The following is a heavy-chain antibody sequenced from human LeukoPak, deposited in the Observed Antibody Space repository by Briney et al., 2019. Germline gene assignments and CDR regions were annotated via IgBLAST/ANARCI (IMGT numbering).Heavy chain of an antibody. D-gene: IGHD3-10*01. Sequence: SETLSLTCTVSGGSISSGDYYWSWIRQPPGKGLEWIGYIYYSGSTYYNPSLKSRVAISVDTSKNQFSLKLSSVTAADTAVYYCASRYGSGSPFDYWGQGTLVTVSS. CDR3: ASRYGSGSPFDY. J-gene: IGHJ4*02. CDR1: GGSISSGDYY. V-gene: IGHV4-30-4*01. CDR2: IYYSGST.